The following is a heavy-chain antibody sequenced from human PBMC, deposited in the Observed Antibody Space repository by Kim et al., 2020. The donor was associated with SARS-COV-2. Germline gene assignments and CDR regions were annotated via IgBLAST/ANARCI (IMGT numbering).Heavy chain of an antibody. CDR3: ARVFHSSSWYPVWYFDY. J-gene: IGHJ4*02. D-gene: IGHD6-13*01. V-gene: IGHV4-59*01. CDR1: GGSISSYY. Sequence: SETLSLTCTVSGGSISSYYWSWIRQPPGKGLEWIGYIYYSGSTNYNPSLKSRVTISVDTSKNQFSLKLSSVTAADTAVYYCARVFHSSSWYPVWYFDYWGQGTLVTVSS. CDR2: IYYSGST.